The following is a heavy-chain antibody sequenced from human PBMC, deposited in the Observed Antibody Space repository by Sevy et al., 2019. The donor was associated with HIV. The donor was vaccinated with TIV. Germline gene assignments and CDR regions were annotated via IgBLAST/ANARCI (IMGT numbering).Heavy chain of an antibody. Sequence: GGSLRLCCAASGFSFNSYAMHWVRQAPGKGPEWVAVISYEGSNKYYADSVRGRFTISRDNSNNILYLQMNSLRPDDTAVYFCARRGGGYSYGYYFDYWGQGTLVTVSS. CDR3: ARRGGGYSYGYYFDY. CDR1: GFSFNSYA. V-gene: IGHV3-30-3*01. D-gene: IGHD5-18*01. CDR2: ISYEGSNK. J-gene: IGHJ4*02.